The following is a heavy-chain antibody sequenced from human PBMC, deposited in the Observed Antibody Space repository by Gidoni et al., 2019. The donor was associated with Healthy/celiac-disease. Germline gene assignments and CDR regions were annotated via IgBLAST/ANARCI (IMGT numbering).Heavy chain of an antibody. J-gene: IGHJ4*02. Sequence: QVQLQQWGAGLLKPSETLSLTCAVYGGSFSGYYWSWIRQPPGKGLEWIGEINHSGSTNYNPYIKSRVTISVDTSKNQFSLKLSSVTAADTAVYYCAREEVYDYVFDYWGQGTLVTVAS. CDR1: GGSFSGYY. CDR2: INHSGST. CDR3: AREEVYDYVFDY. V-gene: IGHV4-34*01. D-gene: IGHD3-16*01.